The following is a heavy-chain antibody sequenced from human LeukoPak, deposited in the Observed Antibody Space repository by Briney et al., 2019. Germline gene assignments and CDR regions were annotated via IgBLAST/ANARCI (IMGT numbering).Heavy chain of an antibody. CDR2: ISSSSSTI. CDR3: ARDLEDIVVVPAAIGVFDY. J-gene: IGHJ4*02. D-gene: IGHD2-2*01. V-gene: IGHV3-48*01. CDR1: GFPSTTAW. Sequence: PAGGSLRLSCAVSGFPSTTAWMTWVRQAPGKGLEWVSYISSSSSTIYYADSVKGRFTISRDNAKNSLYLQMNSLRAEDTAVYYCARDLEDIVVVPAAIGVFDYWGQGTLVTVSS.